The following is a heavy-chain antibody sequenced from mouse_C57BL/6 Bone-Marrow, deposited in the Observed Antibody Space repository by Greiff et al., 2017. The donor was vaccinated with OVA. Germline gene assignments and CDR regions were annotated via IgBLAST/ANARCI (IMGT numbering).Heavy chain of an antibody. J-gene: IGHJ2*01. CDR1: GYTFTDYY. CDR2: IYPGSGNT. D-gene: IGHD1-1*01. V-gene: IGHV1-76*01. Sequence: QVQLKQSGAELVRPGASVKLSCKASGYTFTDYYINWVKQRPGQGLEWIARIYPGSGNTYYNEKFKGKATLTAEKSSSTAYMQLSSLTSEDSAVYFCARGDSTTVAKSYYFDYWGQGTTLTVSS. CDR3: ARGDSTTVAKSYYFDY.